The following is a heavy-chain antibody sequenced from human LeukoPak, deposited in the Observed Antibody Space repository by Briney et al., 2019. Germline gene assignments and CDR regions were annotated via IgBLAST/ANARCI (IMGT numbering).Heavy chain of an antibody. Sequence: GGSLRLSCSASGFAFSGFAMGWVRQAPGKGLEWVSSISGSGGNTYYADSVEGRFTVSRDNSKNTLYLQMNSLRAEDTALYYCARGRGGDYVPARFDYWGQGTLVTVSS. CDR1: GFAFSGFA. J-gene: IGHJ4*02. CDR2: ISGSGGNT. V-gene: IGHV3-23*01. CDR3: ARGRGGDYVPARFDY. D-gene: IGHD4-17*01.